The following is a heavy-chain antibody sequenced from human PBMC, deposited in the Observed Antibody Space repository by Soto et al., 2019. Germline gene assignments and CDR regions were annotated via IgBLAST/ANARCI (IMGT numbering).Heavy chain of an antibody. CDR2: VNPSGGTT. J-gene: IGHJ4*02. Sequence: QVQLMQSGAEVKKPGASVKVSCKASGDTFTEYYIHWVRQAPGQGLEWMGTVNPSGGTTTYAQHFLCRVTMTRDTATSTLYMELTSLTSEDTAVYYCARGGHVVVVTAALDYWGQGTLVTVSS. CDR3: ARGGHVVVVTAALDY. CDR1: GDTFTEYY. V-gene: IGHV1-46*01. D-gene: IGHD2-21*02.